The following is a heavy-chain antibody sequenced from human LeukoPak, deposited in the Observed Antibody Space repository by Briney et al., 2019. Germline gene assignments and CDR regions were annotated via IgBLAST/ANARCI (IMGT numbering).Heavy chain of an antibody. J-gene: IGHJ4*02. CDR2: INHSGST. CDR3: AGAVTVTKPFAY. D-gene: IGHD4-17*01. V-gene: IGHV4-34*01. Sequence: SETLSLTCAVYGGSFSGYYWSWIRQPPGKGLEWIGEINHSGSTNYNPSLKSRVTISVDTSKSQFSLKLSSVTAADTAVYYCAGAVTVTKPFAYWGQGTLVTVSS. CDR1: GGSFSGYY.